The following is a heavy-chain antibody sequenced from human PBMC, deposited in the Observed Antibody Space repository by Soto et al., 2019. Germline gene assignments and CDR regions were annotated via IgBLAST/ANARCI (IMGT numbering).Heavy chain of an antibody. Sequence: PSETLSLTCTVSGGSVSNGMYYWSWIRQPPGKGLEWIGNVYFTGTTIYNPSLKSRVTMSVDTYKDQFFLKLTSVTAADTAAYYSSRCPETSGSRQLAYLVNWGLEALDTVSS. CDR3: SRCPETSGSRQLAYLVN. J-gene: IGHJ4*01. D-gene: IGHD6-13*01. CDR2: VYFTGTT. CDR1: GGSVSNGMYY. V-gene: IGHV4-61*01.